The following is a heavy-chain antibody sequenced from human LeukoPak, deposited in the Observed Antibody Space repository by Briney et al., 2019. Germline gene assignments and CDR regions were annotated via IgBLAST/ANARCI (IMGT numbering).Heavy chain of an antibody. CDR2: ITQDGSEK. V-gene: IGHV3-7*03. CDR1: GFTFSSYW. CDR3: ARGHYYYDSSGYYYYYYYYMDA. Sequence: GGSLRLSCAASGFTFSSYWMSWVRQAPGKGLEWVANITQDGSEKYYVDSVKGRFTISRDNAKNSLYLQMNSLRAEDTAVYYCARGHYYYDSSGYYYYYYYYMDAWGKGTTVTVSS. D-gene: IGHD3-22*01. J-gene: IGHJ6*03.